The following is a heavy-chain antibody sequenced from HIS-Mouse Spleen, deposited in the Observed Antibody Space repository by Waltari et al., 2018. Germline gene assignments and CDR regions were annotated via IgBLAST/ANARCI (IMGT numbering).Heavy chain of an antibody. CDR3: ARERRGPGWFDP. V-gene: IGHV3-7*01. D-gene: IGHD5-12*01. CDR1: GFTFSSYG. CDR2: IKEGGSEK. J-gene: IGHJ5*02. Sequence: EVQLVESGGGLVQPGGSLRLSCAASGFTFSSYGVGWVRQAPGKGLEWVAKIKEGGSEKYYVDSVKGRFTISRDNAKNSLYLQMNSLRAEDTAVYYCARERRGPGWFDPWGQGTLVTVSS.